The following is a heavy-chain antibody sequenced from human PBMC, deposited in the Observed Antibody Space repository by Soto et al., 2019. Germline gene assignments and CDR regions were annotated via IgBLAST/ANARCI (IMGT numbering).Heavy chain of an antibody. CDR2: ISAYNGNT. D-gene: IGHD2-8*01. Sequence: ASVKVSCKASGYTFTSYGISWVRQAPGQGLEWMGWISAYNGNTNYAQKLQGRVTMTTDTSTSTAYMELRSLRSDDTAVYYCARDSNLDGYCTNGVCYINYFDYWGQGTLVTVSS. CDR1: GYTFTSYG. V-gene: IGHV1-18*01. J-gene: IGHJ4*02. CDR3: ARDSNLDGYCTNGVCYINYFDY.